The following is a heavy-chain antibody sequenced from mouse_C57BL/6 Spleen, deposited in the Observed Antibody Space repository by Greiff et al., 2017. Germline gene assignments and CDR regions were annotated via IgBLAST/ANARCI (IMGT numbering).Heavy chain of an antibody. CDR1: GFTFSNYW. CDR2: IRLKSDNYAT. Sequence: EVKVEESGGGLVQPGGSMKLSCVASGFTFSNYWMNWVRQSPEKGLEWVAQIRLKSDNYATHYAESVKGRFTISRDDSKSSVYLQMNNLRAEDTGIYYCTGDTTVVAYYYAMDYWGQGTSVTVSS. V-gene: IGHV6-3*01. D-gene: IGHD1-1*01. CDR3: TGDTTVVAYYYAMDY. J-gene: IGHJ4*01.